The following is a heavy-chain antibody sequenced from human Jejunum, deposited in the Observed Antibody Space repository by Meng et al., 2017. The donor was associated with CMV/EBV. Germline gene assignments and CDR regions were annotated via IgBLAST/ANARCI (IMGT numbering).Heavy chain of an antibody. CDR3: AKGASSGNYSPMDS. D-gene: IGHD1-26*01. CDR2: ISYNGAYR. CDR1: GFTISNYA. Sequence: SGFTISNYAMHWDRRAPGKGLEWVAVISYNGAYRCYADSVEGRFTISRDSSENTLYVQINSLRPEDTAVYYCAKGASSGNYSPMDSWGQGTLVTVSS. J-gene: IGHJ4*02. V-gene: IGHV3-30-3*02.